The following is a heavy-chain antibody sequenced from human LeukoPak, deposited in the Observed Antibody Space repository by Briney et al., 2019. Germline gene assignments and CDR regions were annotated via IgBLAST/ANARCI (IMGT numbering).Heavy chain of an antibody. CDR2: MKSKRDGGAT. J-gene: IGHJ4*02. Sequence: GGSLRLSCEASGFTFTNAWMNWVRQAPGKGPEWVGRMKSKRDGGATEYAAPVKGRLTISRDNSKNTLYLQMNSLRAEDTAVYYCAKVAKNRDGYNTDDYWGQGTLVTVSS. CDR1: GFTFTNAW. CDR3: AKVAKNRDGYNTDDY. D-gene: IGHD5-24*01. V-gene: IGHV3-15*01.